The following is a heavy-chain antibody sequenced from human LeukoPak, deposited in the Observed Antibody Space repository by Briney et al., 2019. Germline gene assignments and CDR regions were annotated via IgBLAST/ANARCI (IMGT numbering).Heavy chain of an antibody. CDR3: ARVLAMVRGVIDY. Sequence: GGSLRLSCAASGFTFSSNYMSWVRQAPGKGLERVSVIYSGGSTYYANSVKGRLTISRDNSKNTLYLQMNSLRAEDTAVYYCARVLAMVRGVIDYWGQGTLVTVSS. D-gene: IGHD3-10*01. J-gene: IGHJ4*02. V-gene: IGHV3-66*01. CDR1: GFTFSSNY. CDR2: IYSGGST.